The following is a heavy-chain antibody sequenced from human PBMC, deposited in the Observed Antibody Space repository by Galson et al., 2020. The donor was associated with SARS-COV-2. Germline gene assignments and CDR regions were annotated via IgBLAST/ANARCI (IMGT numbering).Heavy chain of an antibody. CDR1: GGSISSYY. CDR2: IYYSGST. J-gene: IGHJ3*02. V-gene: IGHV4-59*01. D-gene: IGHD3-22*01. Sequence: PSETLSLTCAVSGGSISSYYWSWIRQPPGKGLEWIGYIYYSGSTNYNPSLKSRVTISVDTSKNQFSLKLSSVTAADTAVYYCARGGYYDSSGYSDAFDIWGQGTMVTVSS. CDR3: ARGGYYDSSGYSDAFDI.